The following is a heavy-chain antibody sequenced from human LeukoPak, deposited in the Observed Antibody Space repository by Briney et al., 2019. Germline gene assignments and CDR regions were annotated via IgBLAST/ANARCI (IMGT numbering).Heavy chain of an antibody. Sequence: GGSLRLSCAASGFTFSSNYMSWVRQAPGKGLEWVSVIYSGGSTYYSDSVKGRFTISRDNSKNTLYLQMNSLRAEDTAVYYCARMIRGIAVAGTVNWFDPWGQGTLVTVSS. V-gene: IGHV3-53*01. CDR3: ARMIRGIAVAGTVNWFDP. D-gene: IGHD6-19*01. CDR1: GFTFSSNY. CDR2: IYSGGST. J-gene: IGHJ5*02.